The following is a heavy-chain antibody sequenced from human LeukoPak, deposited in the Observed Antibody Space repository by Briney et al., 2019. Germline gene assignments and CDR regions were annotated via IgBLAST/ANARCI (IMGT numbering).Heavy chain of an antibody. Sequence: GGSLRLSCVASGFTFSNYWMTWVRQAPGKGLEWVANIKLDGSEAYYVDSVKGRFTISRDNTQNSLYLQMNSLRAEDTAVYYCARDQTPYYWGQGTLVTVSS. CDR3: ARDQTPYY. V-gene: IGHV3-7*01. J-gene: IGHJ4*02. CDR1: GFTFSNYW. CDR2: IKLDGSEA.